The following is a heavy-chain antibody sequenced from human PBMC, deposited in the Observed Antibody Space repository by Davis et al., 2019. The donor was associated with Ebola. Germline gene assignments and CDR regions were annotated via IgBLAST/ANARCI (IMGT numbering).Heavy chain of an antibody. J-gene: IGHJ4*02. CDR2: IYYSGST. D-gene: IGHD6-19*01. CDR1: GGSISSYY. CDR3: ARANPYSSGWYPTDFDY. V-gene: IGHV4-59*01. Sequence: GSLRLSCTVSGGSISSYYWSWIRQPPGKGLEWIGYIYYSGSTNYNPSLKSRVTISVDTSKNQFSLKLSSVTAADTAVYYCARANPYSSGWYPTDFDYWGQGTLVTVSS.